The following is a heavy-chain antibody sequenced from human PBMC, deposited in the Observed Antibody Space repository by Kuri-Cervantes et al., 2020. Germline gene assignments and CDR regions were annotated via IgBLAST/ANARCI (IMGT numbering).Heavy chain of an antibody. Sequence: SQTLSLTCAVYGGSFSGYYWSWIRQPPGKGLEWIGEINHSGSTNYNPSLKSRVTISVDTSKNQFSLKLSSVTAADTAVYYCARGSSPLGYCSGGSCLYYFDYWGQGTLVTVSS. V-gene: IGHV4-34*01. CDR3: ARGSSPLGYCSGGSCLYYFDY. CDR1: GGSFSGYY. CDR2: INHSGST. D-gene: IGHD2-15*01. J-gene: IGHJ4*02.